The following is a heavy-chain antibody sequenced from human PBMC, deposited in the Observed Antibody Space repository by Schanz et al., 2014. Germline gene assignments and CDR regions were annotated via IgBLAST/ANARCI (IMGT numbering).Heavy chain of an antibody. CDR2: FIPILDVG. CDR1: RSTFSSYT. D-gene: IGHD6-6*01. Sequence: QVQLVQSGAEVKKPGSSVKVSCKASRSTFSSYTISWVRQARGQGLEWVGRFIPILDVGNYAQQFQGRVTMTTDTSTSTAYMDLRSLRSDDTAVYYCARDQSPYTNSSDVRYFDYWGQGTLVTVSS. J-gene: IGHJ4*02. V-gene: IGHV1-69*08. CDR3: ARDQSPYTNSSDVRYFDY.